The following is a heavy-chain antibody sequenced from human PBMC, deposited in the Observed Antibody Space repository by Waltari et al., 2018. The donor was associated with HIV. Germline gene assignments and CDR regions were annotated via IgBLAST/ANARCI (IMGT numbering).Heavy chain of an antibody. J-gene: IGHJ6*02. V-gene: IGHV3-20*01. CDR2: MNGNGACN. Sequence: EVQLVESGGGVVRPGGSLRLSCSASGFIFGVYGMNWVRQAPGKGLGWVSGMNGNGACNDFADSVKGRFTMSRDNANNALFLEMNNLRAEETALYHCAGALPGPSYYFHYGMDVWGQGTTVTVSS. CDR1: GFIFGVYG. CDR3: AGALPGPSYYFHYGMDV.